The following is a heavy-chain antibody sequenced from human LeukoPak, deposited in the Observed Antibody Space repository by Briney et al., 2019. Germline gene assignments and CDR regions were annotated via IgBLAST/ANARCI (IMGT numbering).Heavy chain of an antibody. CDR1: GYTFTSYD. D-gene: IGHD5-12*01. CDR3: ARDLVGYDIIY. J-gene: IGHJ4*02. CDR2: MNPNSGNT. Sequence: GASVKVSCKASGYTFTSYDINWVRQATGQGLEWMGWMNPNSGNTGYAQKFQGRVTMTRDTSISTAYMELSRLRSDDTAVYYCARDLVGYDIIYWGQGTLVTVSS. V-gene: IGHV1-8*02.